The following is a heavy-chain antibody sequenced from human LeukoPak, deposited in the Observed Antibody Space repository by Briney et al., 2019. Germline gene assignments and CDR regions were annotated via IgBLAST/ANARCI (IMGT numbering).Heavy chain of an antibody. V-gene: IGHV3-7*01. CDR1: GFPFSSYW. Sequence: GALRLSCAASGFPFSSYWMSWVRQAPGKGLEWVANIKQDGSEKYYVESVKGRFTISRDNAKNSLYLQMNSLRAEDTAVYYCARSAQVKTTVTTNSHLGYYYCYMDVWGKGTTVTVSS. CDR2: IKQDGSEK. CDR3: ARSAQVKTTVTTNSHLGYYYCYMDV. J-gene: IGHJ6*03. D-gene: IGHD4-11*01.